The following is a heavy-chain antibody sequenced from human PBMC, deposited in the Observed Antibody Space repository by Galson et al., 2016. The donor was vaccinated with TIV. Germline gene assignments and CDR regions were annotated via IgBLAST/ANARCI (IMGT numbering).Heavy chain of an antibody. CDR3: TRDRGSMTMILVVDYYFGMDV. D-gene: IGHD3-22*01. CDR2: ISAYSGET. CDR1: GYTFSKYG. Sequence: SVKVSCKASGYTFSKYGVSWVRRAPGQGLEWMGWISAYSGETNYAKKHHGRVTMTTDTATSTAYLDQGSLRSDDTAVYYCTRDRGSMTMILVVDYYFGMDVWGQGTTVTVSS. V-gene: IGHV1-18*04. J-gene: IGHJ6*02.